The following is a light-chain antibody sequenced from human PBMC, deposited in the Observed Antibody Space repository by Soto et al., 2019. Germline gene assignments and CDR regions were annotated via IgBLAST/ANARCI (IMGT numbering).Light chain of an antibody. CDR2: SNN. V-gene: IGLV1-47*02. CDR1: SSNIGRNF. J-gene: IGLJ1*01. CDR3: AAWDDSLNIYV. Sequence: QSALTQPPSASGTPGQRVTISCSGSSSNIGRNFVYWCQLFPGTAPKLFIYSNNQRPSGVPDRFSGSKSGTSASLAISGLRSEDEADYYCAAWDDSLNIYVFGTGTKVTVL.